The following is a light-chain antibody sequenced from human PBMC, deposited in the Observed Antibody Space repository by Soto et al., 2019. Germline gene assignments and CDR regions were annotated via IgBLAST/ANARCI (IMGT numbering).Light chain of an antibody. V-gene: IGLV1-40*01. J-gene: IGLJ1*01. CDR2: ANN. Sequence: QSVLTQPPSVSGAQGQRVSISCTGSSSNLGAGYDVHWYQHLPGTAPKLLIYANNNRPSGVPDRFSGSKSGTSASLAITGLQAEDEADYYCQSYDSSRSPLYVFGTGTKLTVL. CDR3: QSYDSSRSPLYV. CDR1: SSNLGAGYD.